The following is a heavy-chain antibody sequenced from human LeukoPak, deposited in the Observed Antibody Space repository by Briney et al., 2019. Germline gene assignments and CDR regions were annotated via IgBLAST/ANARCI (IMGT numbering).Heavy chain of an antibody. CDR2: INPNSGGT. CDR3: ARDRSGSYYGGSDS. J-gene: IGHJ5*01. Sequence: ASVKVSCKASGYAFAAYYVHWVRQAPGLGLEWMGWINPNSGGTNYAQKFQGRVTMTRDTSISTAFMELSSLRSDDTAVYYCARDRSGSYYGGSDSWGQGTLVIVSS. D-gene: IGHD1-26*01. V-gene: IGHV1-2*02. CDR1: GYAFAAYY.